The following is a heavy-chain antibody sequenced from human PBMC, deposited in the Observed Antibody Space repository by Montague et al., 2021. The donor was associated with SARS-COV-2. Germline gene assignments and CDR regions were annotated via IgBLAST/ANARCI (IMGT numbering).Heavy chain of an antibody. V-gene: IGHV4-4*08. CDR3: ARDRVPPDYGDAFDL. Sequence: SETLSLTCTVSGGSIISYYWSWIRQYPGKRLEWIGYIYSTGSSDYNPSLESRVTMSIDMSKNQFSLNLTSVTAAGTAVYYCARDRVPPDYGDAFDLWGRGTLVTVSS. J-gene: IGHJ3*01. CDR1: GGSIISYY. CDR2: IYSTGSS. D-gene: IGHD4/OR15-4a*01.